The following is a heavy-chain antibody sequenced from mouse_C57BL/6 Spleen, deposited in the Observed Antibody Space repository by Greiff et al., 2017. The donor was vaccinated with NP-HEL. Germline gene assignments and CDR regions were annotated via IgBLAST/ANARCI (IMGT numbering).Heavy chain of an antibody. J-gene: IGHJ4*01. V-gene: IGHV5-16*01. CDR1: GFTFSDYY. Sequence: EVHLVESEGGLVQPGSSMKLSCTASGFTFSDYYMAWVRQVPEKGLEWVANINYDGSSTYYLDSLKSRFIISRDNAKNILYLQMSSLKSEDTATYYCARDPDSSGYVGAMDYWGQGTSVTVSS. D-gene: IGHD3-2*02. CDR2: INYDGSST. CDR3: ARDPDSSGYVGAMDY.